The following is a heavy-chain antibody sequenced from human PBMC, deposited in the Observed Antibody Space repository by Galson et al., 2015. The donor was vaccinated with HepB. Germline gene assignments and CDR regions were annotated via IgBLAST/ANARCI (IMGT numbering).Heavy chain of an antibody. CDR1: GYTFTNYN. CDR3: ARSGTAAGFLGH. V-gene: IGHV1-18*01. D-gene: IGHD6-13*01. Sequence: SVKVSCKASGYTFTNYNINWVRQAPGQGLQWMGWISPYNGDTNYAQKFQGRVTMTTDTSTTTAYMELRNLRSDDTAVYYCARSGTAAGFLGHWGQGILVTVSS. CDR2: ISPYNGDT. J-gene: IGHJ4*02.